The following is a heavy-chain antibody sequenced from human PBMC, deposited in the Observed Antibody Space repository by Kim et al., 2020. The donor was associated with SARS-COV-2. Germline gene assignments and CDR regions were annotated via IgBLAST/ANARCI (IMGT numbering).Heavy chain of an antibody. Sequence: ASVKVSCKASGYTFTSYYMHWVRQAPGQGLEWIGIINPSGGSTSYAQKFQGRVTMTRDTSTSTVYMELSSLRSEDTAVYYCAVLVGATHLGGDYWGQGTLVTVSS. J-gene: IGHJ4*02. CDR2: INPSGGST. D-gene: IGHD1-26*01. CDR3: AVLVGATHLGGDY. V-gene: IGHV1-46*01. CDR1: GYTFTSYY.